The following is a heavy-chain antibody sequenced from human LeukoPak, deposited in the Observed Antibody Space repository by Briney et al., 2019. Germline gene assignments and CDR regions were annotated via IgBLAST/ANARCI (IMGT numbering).Heavy chain of an antibody. CDR3: ARVADFLYYYDSSGVLDY. D-gene: IGHD3-22*01. CDR2: ISYDGSNK. J-gene: IGHJ4*02. V-gene: IGHV3-30-3*01. CDR1: GFTFSSYA. Sequence: GGSLRLSCAASGFTFSSYAMDWVRQAPGKGLEWVAVISYDGSNKYYADSVKGRFTISRDNSKNTLYLQMNSLRAEDTAVYYCARVADFLYYYDSSGVLDYWGQGTLVTVSS.